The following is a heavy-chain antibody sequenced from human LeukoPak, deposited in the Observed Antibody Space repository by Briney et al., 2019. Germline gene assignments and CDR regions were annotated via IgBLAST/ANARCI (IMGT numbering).Heavy chain of an antibody. CDR3: ATAPAAADSF. CDR2: IERDGSKK. D-gene: IGHD6-13*01. CDR1: GFTFSSFW. Sequence: GGSLRLSCAASGFTFSSFWLTWVRQAPGKGLEWVANIERDGSKKTYVDSVKGRFTISRDNAKNSLYLQMSSLRAEDTAVYYCATAPAAADSFWGQGTLVAVSS. V-gene: IGHV3-7*01. J-gene: IGHJ4*02.